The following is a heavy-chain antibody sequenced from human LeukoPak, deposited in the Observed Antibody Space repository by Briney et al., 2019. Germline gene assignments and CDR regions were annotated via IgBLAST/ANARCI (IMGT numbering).Heavy chain of an antibody. CDR1: GGSLSGYY. Sequence: PSETLSLTCAVYGGSLSGYYWSWIRQPPGKGLEWIAEINHRESTNYNPSLKSRVTISVDTSKNQFSLKLSSVTAADTAVYYCARDDSMFDPWGQGTLVTVSS. V-gene: IGHV4-34*01. CDR3: ARDDSMFDP. CDR2: INHREST. D-gene: IGHD2/OR15-2a*01. J-gene: IGHJ5*02.